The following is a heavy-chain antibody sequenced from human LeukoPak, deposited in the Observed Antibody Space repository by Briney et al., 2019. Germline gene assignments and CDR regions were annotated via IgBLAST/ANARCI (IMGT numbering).Heavy chain of an antibody. CDR3: AKGPLRWD. Sequence: GGSLRLSCAASGFTFSSYGMSWVRQAPGKGLEWVSSISGRGGSTYYADSVKGRFTISRDNSKNTLYLQMNSLRAEDTAVYHCAKGPLRWDWGQGILVTVSS. CDR1: GFTFSSYG. D-gene: IGHD5-24*01. CDR2: ISGRGGST. J-gene: IGHJ4*02. V-gene: IGHV3-23*01.